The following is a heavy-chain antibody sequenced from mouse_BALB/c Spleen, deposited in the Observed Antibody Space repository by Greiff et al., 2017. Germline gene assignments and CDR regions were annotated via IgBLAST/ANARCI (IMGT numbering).Heavy chain of an antibody. CDR1: GYTFTSYW. Sequence: VQLQQPGAELVKPGASVKLSCKASGYTFTSYWMHWVKQRPGQGLEWIGEIDPSDSYTNYNQKFKGKATLTVDKSSSTAYMQLSSLTSEDSAVYYCARCYYGYGAMDYWGQGTSVTVSS. V-gene: IGHV1-69*02. J-gene: IGHJ4*01. CDR3: ARCYYGYGAMDY. CDR2: IDPSDSYT. D-gene: IGHD1-2*01.